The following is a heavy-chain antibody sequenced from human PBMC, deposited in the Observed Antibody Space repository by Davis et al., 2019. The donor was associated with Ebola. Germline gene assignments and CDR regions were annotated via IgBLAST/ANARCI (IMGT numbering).Heavy chain of an antibody. V-gene: IGHV3-53*01. CDR3: ARLVSYSSGWYDYFDY. CDR2: IFADGST. Sequence: GGSLRLSCAASGFTFSSYRMIWVRQAPGKGLEWVSVIFADGSTYDTDSVKGRFTISRDNSKNTLYLQINSLRAEDTAVYYCARLVSYSSGWYDYFDYWGQGTVVTVSS. D-gene: IGHD6-19*01. J-gene: IGHJ4*02. CDR1: GFTFSSYR.